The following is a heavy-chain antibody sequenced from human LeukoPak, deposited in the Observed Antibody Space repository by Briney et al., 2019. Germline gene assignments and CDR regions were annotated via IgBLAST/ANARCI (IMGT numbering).Heavy chain of an antibody. Sequence: GASVKVSCKASGYTFTRYYMHWVRQAPGQGREWMGWINPNSGGTNYAQKLHGWVTMTRDTAISTAYMELSRRRSDDTAVYYCARDRGGYCRITICYGSFWFDSWGQGTLVTVSS. CDR3: ARDRGGYCRITICYGSFWFDS. D-gene: IGHD2-2*01. V-gene: IGHV1-2*04. CDR2: INPNSGGT. CDR1: GYTFTRYY. J-gene: IGHJ5*01.